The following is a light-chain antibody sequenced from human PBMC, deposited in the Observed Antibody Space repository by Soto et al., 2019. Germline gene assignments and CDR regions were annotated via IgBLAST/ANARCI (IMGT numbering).Light chain of an antibody. CDR1: QSVSSN. V-gene: IGKV3-15*01. J-gene: IGKJ1*01. CDR2: AAS. CDR3: QQYSNWPRT. Sequence: EIVMTQSPATLSVSPGARAPLSCRASQSVSSNLVWYQQNPGQAPRLLIYAASTRATGIPARFSGSGSGTEFTLTISSLQSEDFAVYYCQQYSNWPRTFGQGTKVDIK.